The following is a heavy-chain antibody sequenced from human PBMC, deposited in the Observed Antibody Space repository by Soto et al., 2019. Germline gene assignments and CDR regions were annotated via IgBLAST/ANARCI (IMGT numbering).Heavy chain of an antibody. J-gene: IGHJ6*03. CDR2: ISGSGGGT. CDR3: VKDRYYDILTGPATSYSAIDV. D-gene: IGHD3-9*01. Sequence: EVLLLESGGDLLQPGGSLRLSCAASGFNFNNYAMTWVRQAPGKGLEWVSSISGSGGGTYYADSVKGRFTISRDSSKNMLFRQMNSLRVEDTAVYHCVKDRYYDILTGPATSYSAIDVWGKGTTVTVSS. CDR1: GFNFNNYA. V-gene: IGHV3-23*01.